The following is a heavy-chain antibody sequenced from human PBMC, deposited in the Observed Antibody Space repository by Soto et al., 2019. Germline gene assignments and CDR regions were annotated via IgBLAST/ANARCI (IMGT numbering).Heavy chain of an antibody. CDR1: GYTFTSYY. J-gene: IGHJ5*02. CDR3: ARGSGGSYGRRSCFVP. Sequence: ASVKVSCKASGYTFTSYYMHWVRQAPGQGLEWMGIINTSGGSTSDAQKFQGRVTMTRDTSTSTVYRELSSLRSEDTAVYYCARGSGGSYGRRSCFVPWGKGTLVTVYS. V-gene: IGHV1-46*03. CDR2: INTSGGST. D-gene: IGHD5-18*01.